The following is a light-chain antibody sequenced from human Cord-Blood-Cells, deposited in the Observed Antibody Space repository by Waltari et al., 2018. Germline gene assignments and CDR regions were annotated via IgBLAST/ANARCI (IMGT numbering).Light chain of an antibody. J-gene: IGLJ3*02. V-gene: IGLV2-14*01. CDR2: DVS. CDR3: SSYTSSSTWV. CDR1: SSDAGGYNY. Sequence: QSALTQPASVSGSPGQPITLSCTGTSSDAGGYNYVPWYQQHPGKAPKLMIYDVSNRPSGVSNRFSGSKSGNTASLTISGLQAEDEADYYCSSYTSSSTWVFGGGTKLTVL.